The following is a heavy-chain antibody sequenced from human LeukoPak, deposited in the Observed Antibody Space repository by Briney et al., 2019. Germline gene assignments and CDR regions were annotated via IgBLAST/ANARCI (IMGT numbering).Heavy chain of an antibody. CDR3: ARVWGYGGYYYYYYMDV. V-gene: IGHV4-34*01. J-gene: IGHJ6*03. CDR2: INHSGST. D-gene: IGHD4-23*01. CDR1: GGSFSGYY. Sequence: SETLSLTCAVYGGSFSGYYWSWIRQPPGKGLEWIGEINHSGSTNYNPSLKSRVTISVDTSKNQFSLKLSSVTAADTAVYYCARVWGYGGYYYYYYMDVWGKGTTVTVSS.